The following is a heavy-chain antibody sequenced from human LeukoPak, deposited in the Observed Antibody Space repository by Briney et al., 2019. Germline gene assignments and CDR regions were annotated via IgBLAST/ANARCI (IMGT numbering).Heavy chain of an antibody. CDR1: GGSISSGDYY. Sequence: SETLSLTCTVSGGSISSGDYYWSWIRQPPGKGLEWIGYIYYSGSTYYNPSLKSRVTISVDTSKNQFSLKLSSVTAADTAVYYCARVEWNGDYGIPLDSWGQGTLVTVSS. J-gene: IGHJ4*02. D-gene: IGHD4-17*01. CDR2: IYYSGST. CDR3: ARVEWNGDYGIPLDS. V-gene: IGHV4-30-4*01.